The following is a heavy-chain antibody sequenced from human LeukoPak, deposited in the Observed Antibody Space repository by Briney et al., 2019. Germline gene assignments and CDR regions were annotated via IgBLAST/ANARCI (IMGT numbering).Heavy chain of an antibody. Sequence: ASVKVSCKASGYTFTSYGISWVRQAPGQGLEWMGWINAYNGNTNYAQKLQGRVTMTTDTSTSTAYMELRSLRSDDTAVYYCARVIVVVPAAYYFDYWGQGTLVTVSS. J-gene: IGHJ4*02. CDR3: ARVIVVVPAAYYFDY. CDR1: GYTFTSYG. V-gene: IGHV1-18*01. D-gene: IGHD2-2*01. CDR2: INAYNGNT.